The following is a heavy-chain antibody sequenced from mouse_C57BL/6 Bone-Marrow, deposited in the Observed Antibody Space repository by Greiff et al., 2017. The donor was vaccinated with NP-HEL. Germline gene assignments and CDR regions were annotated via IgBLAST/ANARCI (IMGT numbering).Heavy chain of an antibody. V-gene: IGHV1-55*01. Sequence: QVQLQQPGAELVKPGASVKMSCKASGYTFTSYWITWVKQRPGQGLEWIGDIYPGSGSTNYNEKFKSQATLTVDTSSSTAYMQLSSLTSEDSAVYYCARGVYYGSSADYWGQGTTLTVSS. D-gene: IGHD1-1*01. J-gene: IGHJ2*01. CDR1: GYTFTSYW. CDR3: ARGVYYGSSADY. CDR2: IYPGSGST.